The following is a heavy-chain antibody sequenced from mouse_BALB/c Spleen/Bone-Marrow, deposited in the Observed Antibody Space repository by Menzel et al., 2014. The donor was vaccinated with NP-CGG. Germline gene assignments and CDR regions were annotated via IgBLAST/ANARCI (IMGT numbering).Heavy chain of an antibody. D-gene: IGHD1-1*01. V-gene: IGHV5-12-1*01. J-gene: IGHJ2*01. CDR2: ISSGGGST. CDR3: AREVLRDYFDY. CDR1: GFAFSSYD. Sequence: EVMLVESGGGSVKPGGSLKLSCAASGFAFSSYDMSWVRQTPEKRLEWVAYISSGGGSTYYPDTVKGRFTISRDNAKNTLYLQMSSLKSEDTAMYYCAREVLRDYFDYWGQGTTLTVSS.